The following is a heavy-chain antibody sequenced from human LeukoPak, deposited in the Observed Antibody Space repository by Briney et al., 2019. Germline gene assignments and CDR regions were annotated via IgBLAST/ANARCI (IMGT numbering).Heavy chain of an antibody. CDR3: AKGSRRSPSGLLDY. V-gene: IGHV3-30*02. CDR2: IRYDGSNK. Sequence: PGGSLRLSCAASGFTFSSYGMHWVRQAPGKGLEWVAFIRYDGSNKYYADSVKGRFTISRDNSKNTLYLQMNSLRAEDTAVYYCAKGSRRSPSGLLDYWGQGTLVTVSS. J-gene: IGHJ4*02. CDR1: GFTFSSYG.